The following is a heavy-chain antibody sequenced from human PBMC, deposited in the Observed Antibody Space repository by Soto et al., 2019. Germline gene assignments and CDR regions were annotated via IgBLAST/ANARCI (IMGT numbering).Heavy chain of an antibody. J-gene: IGHJ4*02. Sequence: EVQLVESGGGLVKPGGSLRLSCAASGFTFSSYSMNWVRQAPGKGLEWVSSISGSSSYIYYADSVKGRFTISRDNAKNSLYLQMNSLRAEDTAVYYCARPFTYYDSRGYYGYWGQGTLVTVSS. D-gene: IGHD3-22*01. V-gene: IGHV3-21*01. CDR2: ISGSSSYI. CDR3: ARPFTYYDSRGYYGY. CDR1: GFTFSSYS.